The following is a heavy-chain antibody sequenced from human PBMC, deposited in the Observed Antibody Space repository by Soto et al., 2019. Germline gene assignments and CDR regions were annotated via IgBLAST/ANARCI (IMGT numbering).Heavy chain of an antibody. J-gene: IGHJ4*02. CDR1: GFSVTTSGVS. Sequence: QITLKESGPTLVKPTQTLTLTCTCSGFSVTTSGVSVGWIRQPPGKALEWLALTYWDDDKRYSPSLKSRLTITKDTSKNQVVLTMTNMDPVDTATYYCARRIAAAAFDYWGQGTLVTVSS. CDR2: TYWDDDK. CDR3: ARRIAAAAFDY. V-gene: IGHV2-5*02. D-gene: IGHD6-13*01.